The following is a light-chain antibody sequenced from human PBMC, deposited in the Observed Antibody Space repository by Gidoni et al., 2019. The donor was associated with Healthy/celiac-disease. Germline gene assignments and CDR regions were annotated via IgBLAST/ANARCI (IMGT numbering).Light chain of an antibody. V-gene: IGKV6-21*01. CDR2: YAS. J-gene: IGKJ1*01. CDR1: QSIGSS. CDR3: HQSNSLPWT. Sequence: EIVLTQSPDFQSVPPKEKVTITCRASQSIGSSLHWYQQKPDQSPKLLIKYASQSFSGVPSRFSGSGSGTDFTLTINSLEAEDAATYYCHQSNSLPWTFGQGTKVEIK.